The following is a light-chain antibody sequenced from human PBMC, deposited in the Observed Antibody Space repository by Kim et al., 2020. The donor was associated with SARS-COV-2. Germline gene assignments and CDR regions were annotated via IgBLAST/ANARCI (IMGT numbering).Light chain of an antibody. V-gene: IGKV3-20*01. J-gene: IGKJ2*01. CDR1: QSIGSNY. Sequence: SPGESATPSCRASQSIGSNYLAWYQQKPGQAPRLLIYGESTRATGIPDRFTGSGSGTDFTLAISRLEPEDFAVYYCQQYGTSPLYTFGRGTKLEI. CDR3: QQYGTSPLYT. CDR2: GES.